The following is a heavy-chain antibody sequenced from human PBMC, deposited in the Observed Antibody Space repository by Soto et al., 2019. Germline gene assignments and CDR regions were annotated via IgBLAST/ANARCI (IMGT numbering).Heavy chain of an antibody. V-gene: IGHV4-59*01. J-gene: IGHJ4*02. CDR1: GGSISSYY. CDR3: ARDVGYCSGGSCYSKEFDY. Sequence: SETLSLTCTVSGGSISSYYWSWIRQPPGKGLEWIGYIYYSGSTNYNPSLKSRVTISVDTSKNQFSLKLSSVTAADTAVYYCARDVGYCSGGSCYSKEFDYWGQGTLVTVSS. CDR2: IYYSGST. D-gene: IGHD2-15*01.